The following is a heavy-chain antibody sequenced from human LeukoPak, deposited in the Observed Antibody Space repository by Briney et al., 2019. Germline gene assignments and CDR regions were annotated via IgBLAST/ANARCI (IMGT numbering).Heavy chain of an antibody. CDR3: ARDITY. D-gene: IGHD3-10*01. CDR2: IYSGGST. V-gene: IGHV3-53*01. J-gene: IGHJ4*01. Sequence: GGSLRLSCTASGFTFSSYWMSWVRQAPGKGLEWVSVIYSGGSTYYADSVKGRFTISRDNSKNTLYLQMNSLRAEDTAVYYCARDITYWGHGTLVTVSS. CDR1: GFTFSSYW.